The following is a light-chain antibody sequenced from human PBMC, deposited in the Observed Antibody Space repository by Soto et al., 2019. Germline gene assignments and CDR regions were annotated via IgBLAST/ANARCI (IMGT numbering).Light chain of an antibody. V-gene: IGLV6-57*04. CDR2: EDN. CDR1: SGSIASNY. J-gene: IGLJ2*01. Sequence: LTQPHSVSESPGKTVTISCTRSSGSIASNYVQWYQQRPGSAPTTVIYEDNQRPSGVPDRFSGSIDSSSNSASLTISGLKTDDEADYYCQSYDSYSVVFGGGTKLTVL. CDR3: QSYDSYSVV.